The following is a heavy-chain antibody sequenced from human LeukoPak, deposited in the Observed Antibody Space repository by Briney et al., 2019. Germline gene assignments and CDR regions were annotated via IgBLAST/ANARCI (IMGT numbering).Heavy chain of an antibody. J-gene: IGHJ6*03. V-gene: IGHV4-34*01. D-gene: IGHD3-22*01. Sequence: SETLSLTCAVYGGSFSGYYWSWIRQPPGKGLEWIGEINHSGSTNYNPPLKSRVTISVDTSKNQFSLKLSSVTAADTAVYYCARSGSGYYFSNYYYMDVWGKGTTVTVSS. CDR2: INHSGST. CDR1: GGSFSGYY. CDR3: ARSGSGYYFSNYYYMDV.